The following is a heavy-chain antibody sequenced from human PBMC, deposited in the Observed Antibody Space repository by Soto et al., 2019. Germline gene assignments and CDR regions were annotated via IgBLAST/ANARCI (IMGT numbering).Heavy chain of an antibody. J-gene: IGHJ4*02. CDR3: ARDYYDSSGYLAPLDY. Sequence: GGSLILSCAASGFTFSSYAMHWVRQAPGKGLEWVAVISYDGSNKYYADSVKGRFTISRDNSKNTLYLQMNSLRAEDTAVYYCARDYYDSSGYLAPLDYWGQGTLVTVSS. CDR1: GFTFSSYA. V-gene: IGHV3-30-3*01. CDR2: ISYDGSNK. D-gene: IGHD3-22*01.